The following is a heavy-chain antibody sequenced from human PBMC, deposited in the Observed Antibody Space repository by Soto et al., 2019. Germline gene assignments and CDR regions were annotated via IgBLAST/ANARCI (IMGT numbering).Heavy chain of an antibody. V-gene: IGHV3-23*01. CDR2: ISGSSGEK. CDR3: AKDPLEPWGGAYVDY. J-gene: IGHJ4*02. D-gene: IGHD2-21*01. CDR1: GFAFSTFP. Sequence: EVQLLESGGGLVQPGGSLRLSCAASGFAFSTFPMNWVCQPPGKGLEWVSTISGSSGEKYYAASVKGRFTISRDNSKNTLYLEMNSLRAEDTAVYYCAKDPLEPWGGAYVDYWGQGTLVTVSS.